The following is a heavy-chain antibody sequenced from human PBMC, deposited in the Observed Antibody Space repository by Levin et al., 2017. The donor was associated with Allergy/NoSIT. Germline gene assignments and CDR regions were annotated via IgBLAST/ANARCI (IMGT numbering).Heavy chain of an antibody. J-gene: IGHJ4*02. V-gene: IGHV3-33*01. D-gene: IGHD3-22*01. CDR2: IWYDGSNK. CDR1: GFTFSSYG. Sequence: SCAASGFTFSSYGMHWVRQAPGKGLEWVAVIWYDGSNKYYADSVKGRFTISRDNSKNTLYLQMNSLRAEDTAVYYCARWGGGYYYDSSGYSDYWGQGTLVTVSS. CDR3: ARWGGGYYYDSSGYSDY.